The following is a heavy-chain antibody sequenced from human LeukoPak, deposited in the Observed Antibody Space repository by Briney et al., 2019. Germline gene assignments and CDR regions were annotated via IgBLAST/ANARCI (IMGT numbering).Heavy chain of an antibody. CDR3: AKGPRAVEHSTQYFAY. Sequence: PGGSLRLSCAASGFTFSAFGLSWVRQAPGKGLEWVSSITGSGGSTYYADSVKGRFTISRDSSKNTLYLQMKSLRAEDTAVYYCAKGPRAVEHSTQYFAYWGQGTLVTVSS. D-gene: IGHD1/OR15-1a*01. CDR2: ITGSGGST. V-gene: IGHV3-23*01. CDR1: GFTFSAFG. J-gene: IGHJ4*02.